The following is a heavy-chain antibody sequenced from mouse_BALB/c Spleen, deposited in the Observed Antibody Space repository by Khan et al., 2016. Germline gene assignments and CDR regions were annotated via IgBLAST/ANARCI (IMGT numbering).Heavy chain of an antibody. Sequence: EVKLLESGGGLVQPGGSLKLSCAASGFDFSRYWMSWVRQAPGKGLEWIGEINPDSSTINYTPSLKDKFIISRDNAKNTLYLQMSKVRSEDTALYYCARGYYGYDYFDYWGQGTTLTVSS. CDR3: ARGYYGYDYFDY. CDR2: INPDSSTI. D-gene: IGHD2-2*01. J-gene: IGHJ2*01. V-gene: IGHV4-1*02. CDR1: GFDFSRYW.